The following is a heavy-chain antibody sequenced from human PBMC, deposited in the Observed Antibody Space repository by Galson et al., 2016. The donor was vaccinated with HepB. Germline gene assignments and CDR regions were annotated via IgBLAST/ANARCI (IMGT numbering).Heavy chain of an antibody. Sequence: SETLSLTCTVSGGSIISTKYYWGWIRQSPGKGLEWIATIYYSGNSYYNPSLRSRVAISVDTSKNQFSLRLTSVTAADTAVYFCARRGSDRWYESFEGYFDLWGRGNLVTVSS. J-gene: IGHJ2*01. CDR1: GGSIISTKYY. V-gene: IGHV4-39*01. CDR3: ARRGSDRWYESFEGYFDL. D-gene: IGHD4-23*01. CDR2: IYYSGNS.